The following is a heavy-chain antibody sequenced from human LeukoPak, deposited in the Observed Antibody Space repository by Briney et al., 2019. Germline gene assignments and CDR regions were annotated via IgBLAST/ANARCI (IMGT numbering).Heavy chain of an antibody. J-gene: IGHJ6*02. CDR3: ARDDSSGWPGIDNYYYYGMDV. V-gene: IGHV1-18*01. D-gene: IGHD6-19*01. CDR2: ISAYNGNT. CDR1: GYTFTSYG. Sequence: ASVKVSRKASGYTFTSYGISWVRQAPGQGLEWMGWISAYNGNTNYPQKLQGRVTMTTDTSTRTAYMELRSLRSDDTAVYYCARDDSSGWPGIDNYYYYGMDVWGQGTTVTVSS.